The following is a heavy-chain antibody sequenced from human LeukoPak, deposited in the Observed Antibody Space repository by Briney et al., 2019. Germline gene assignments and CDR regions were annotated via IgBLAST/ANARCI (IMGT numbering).Heavy chain of an antibody. CDR1: GGSISSYY. V-gene: IGHV4-59*08. CDR2: IYYSGST. J-gene: IGHJ5*02. Sequence: SETLSLTCTVSGGSISSYYWSWIRQPPGKGLEWIGYIYYSGSTNYNPSLKSRVTISVDTSKNQFSLKLNPVTAADTAVYYCARQTVTTYWGRPSNWFDPWGQGTLVTVSS. CDR3: ARQTVTTYWGRPSNWFDP. D-gene: IGHD4-17*01.